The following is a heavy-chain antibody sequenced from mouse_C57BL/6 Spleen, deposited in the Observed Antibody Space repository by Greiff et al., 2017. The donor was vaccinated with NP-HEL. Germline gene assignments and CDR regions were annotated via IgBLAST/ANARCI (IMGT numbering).Heavy chain of an antibody. CDR1: GFTFSSYA. J-gene: IGHJ2*01. V-gene: IGHV5-4*03. CDR2: ISDGGSYT. CDR3: AGGGNGYSYYFDY. Sequence: EVKLVESGGGLVKPGGSLKLSCAASGFTFSSYAMSWVRQTPDKRLEWVATISDGGSYTYYPDNVKGRFTISRDNAKNNLYLQMSHLKSEDTAMYYCAGGGNGYSYYFDYWGQGTTLTVSS. D-gene: IGHD2-3*01.